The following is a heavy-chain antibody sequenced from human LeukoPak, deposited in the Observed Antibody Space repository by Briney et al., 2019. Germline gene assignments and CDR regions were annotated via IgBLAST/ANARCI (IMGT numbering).Heavy chain of an antibody. CDR1: GGSISNSY. CDR2: IYYIGST. Sequence: SETLSLTCTVSGGSISNSYWSWIRQPPGKGLEWIGYIYYIGSTNYNPSLKSRVTISVDTSKNQFSLKLSSVTAADTAVYYCARSRGYSYGTTFLDYWGQGTLVTVSS. CDR3: ARSRGYSYGTTFLDY. V-gene: IGHV4-59*08. D-gene: IGHD5-18*01. J-gene: IGHJ4*02.